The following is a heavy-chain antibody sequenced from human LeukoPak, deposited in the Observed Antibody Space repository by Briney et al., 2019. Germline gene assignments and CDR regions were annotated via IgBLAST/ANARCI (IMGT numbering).Heavy chain of an antibody. D-gene: IGHD1-26*01. CDR3: ASEVEPKYSGSYYDY. CDR2: ISHDGSNK. CDR1: GFTFSSYA. Sequence: GGSLSLSCAASGFTFSSYAMHWVRQAPGKGLEWVAVISHDGSNKYYADSVKGRFTISRDNSKNTLYLQMNSLRAEDTAVYYCASEVEPKYSGSYYDYWGQGTLVTVSS. J-gene: IGHJ4*02. V-gene: IGHV3-30-3*01.